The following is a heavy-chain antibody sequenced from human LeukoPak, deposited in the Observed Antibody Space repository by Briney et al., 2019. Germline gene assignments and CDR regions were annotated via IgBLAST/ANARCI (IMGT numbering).Heavy chain of an antibody. Sequence: ASVKVSCKASGYTFTSYDINWVRQATGQGLEWMGWMNPNSGSTGYAQKFQGRVTMTRNTSISTAYMELSSLRSEDTAVYYCARTNYDFWSGYYYYYYMDVWGKGTTVTVSS. D-gene: IGHD3-3*01. CDR3: ARTNYDFWSGYYYYYYMDV. CDR2: MNPNSGST. CDR1: GYTFTSYD. J-gene: IGHJ6*03. V-gene: IGHV1-8*01.